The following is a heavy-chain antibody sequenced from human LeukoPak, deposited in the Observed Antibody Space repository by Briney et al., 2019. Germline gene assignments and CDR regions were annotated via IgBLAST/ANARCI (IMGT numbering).Heavy chain of an antibody. V-gene: IGHV3-23*01. CDR3: AKDVDEGQWLVIDRFDY. CDR1: GFTFSSYA. J-gene: IGHJ4*02. Sequence: PGGSLRLSCAASGFTFSSYAMSWVRQAPGKGLEWVSAISGSGGSTYYADSVKGRFTISRDNSKNTLYLQMNSLRAEDTAVYYCAKDVDEGQWLVIDRFDYWGQGTLVTVSS. D-gene: IGHD6-19*01. CDR2: ISGSGGST.